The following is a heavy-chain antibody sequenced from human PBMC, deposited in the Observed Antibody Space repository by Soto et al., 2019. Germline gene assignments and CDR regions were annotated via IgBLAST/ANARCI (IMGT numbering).Heavy chain of an antibody. CDR3: ARDCVGCGGDRRAFDI. D-gene: IGHD2-21*02. J-gene: IGHJ3*02. CDR1: GFTFSDHY. CDR2: TANSDTT. V-gene: IGHV3-72*01. Sequence: EVQLVESGGGLVQPGGSLRLSCAASGFTFSDHYMDWVRQAPGKGLEWVGRTANSDTTEYAASVRGRFTISRDDSKKSLYLQMNSLKTDDTAVYYCARDCVGCGGDRRAFDIWGQGTMVTVSS.